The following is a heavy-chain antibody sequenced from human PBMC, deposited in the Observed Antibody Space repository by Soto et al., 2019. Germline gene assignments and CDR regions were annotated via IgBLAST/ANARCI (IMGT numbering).Heavy chain of an antibody. Sequence: EVQLVESGGGLVQPGGSLRLSCAASGFTFSDHYMYWVRQAPGKGLEWVGRTRNKANSYTTEYAASVKGRFTILRDDSQNSLYLQMNSLTTEDTAVYYCARAAYCGGDCSDYFDYWGQGTLVTVSS. CDR1: GFTFSDHY. CDR3: ARAAYCGGDCSDYFDY. J-gene: IGHJ4*02. D-gene: IGHD2-21*02. V-gene: IGHV3-72*01. CDR2: TRNKANSYTT.